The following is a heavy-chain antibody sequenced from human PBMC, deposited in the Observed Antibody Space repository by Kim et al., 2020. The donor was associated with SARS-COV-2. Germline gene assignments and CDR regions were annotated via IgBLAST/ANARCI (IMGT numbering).Heavy chain of an antibody. V-gene: IGHV4-59*13. CDR1: GGSISSYY. CDR3: ARDTIAVAGTRWFDP. J-gene: IGHJ5*02. Sequence: SETLSLTCTVSGGSISSYYWSWIRQPPGKGLEWIGYIYYSGSTNYNPSLKSRVTISVDTSKNQFSLKLSSVTAADTAVYYCARDTIAVAGTRWFDPWGQGTLVTVSS. CDR2: IYYSGST. D-gene: IGHD6-19*01.